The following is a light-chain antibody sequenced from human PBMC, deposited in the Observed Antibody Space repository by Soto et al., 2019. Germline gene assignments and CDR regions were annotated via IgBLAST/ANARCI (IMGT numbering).Light chain of an antibody. CDR3: PQYYSTPST. Sequence: DIVMTQSPDSLAVSLGERATINCKSSQSVLYSSNNKNYLAWYQQKPGQPPKLLIYWASTRESGVPDRFSGSGSGTDFTLTIRSLQAEDVSVYYCPQYYSTPSTFGQGTKVEIE. CDR2: WAS. V-gene: IGKV4-1*01. CDR1: QSVLYSSNNKNY. J-gene: IGKJ1*01.